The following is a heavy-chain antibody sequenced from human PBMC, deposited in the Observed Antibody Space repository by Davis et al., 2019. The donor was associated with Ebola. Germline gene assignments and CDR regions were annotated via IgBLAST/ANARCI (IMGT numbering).Heavy chain of an antibody. Sequence: ASVKVSCKASGYTFTSYGISWVRQAPGQGLEWMGWISAYNGNTNYAQKLQGRVTMTTDTSTSTAYMELRSLRSDDTAVYYCARGAIAASGNPHLGHWGQGTLVTVST. CDR3: ARGAIAASGNPHLGH. J-gene: IGHJ4*02. CDR1: GYTFTSYG. CDR2: ISAYNGNT. D-gene: IGHD6-13*01. V-gene: IGHV1-18*04.